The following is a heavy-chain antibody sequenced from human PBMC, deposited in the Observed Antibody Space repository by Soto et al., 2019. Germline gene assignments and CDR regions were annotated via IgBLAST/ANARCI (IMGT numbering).Heavy chain of an antibody. D-gene: IGHD6-6*01. J-gene: IGHJ3*02. Sequence: LRLSCAASGFSFSSYGMHWVRQAPGRGLEWVTVISNDGNRKYYGESVKGRISVSRDNDKDTLYLQMNGLRPEDTGVYYCAKDRRQLSALDMWGQGTTVTVS. CDR2: ISNDGNRK. CDR1: GFSFSSYG. CDR3: AKDRRQLSALDM. V-gene: IGHV3-30*18.